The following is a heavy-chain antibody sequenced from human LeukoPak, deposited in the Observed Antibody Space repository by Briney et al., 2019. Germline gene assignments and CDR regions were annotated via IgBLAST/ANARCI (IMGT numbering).Heavy chain of an antibody. CDR1: GGSISSGGYY. J-gene: IGHJ4*02. CDR2: IYYSGST. D-gene: IGHD4-23*01. Sequence: SQTLSLTCTVSGGSISSGGYYWSWIRQPPGKGLEWIGYIYYSGSTNYNPSLKSRVTISVDTSKNQFSLKLSSVTAADTAVYYCARGDSDYGGNDPHYYWGQGTLVTVSS. V-gene: IGHV4-61*08. CDR3: ARGDSDYGGNDPHYY.